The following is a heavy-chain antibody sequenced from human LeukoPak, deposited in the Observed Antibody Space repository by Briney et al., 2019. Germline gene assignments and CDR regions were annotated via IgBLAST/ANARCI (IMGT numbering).Heavy chain of an antibody. CDR1: GFTFGDYA. J-gene: IGHJ4*02. V-gene: IGHV3-74*01. CDR3: AKESGYDVDLEY. Sequence: WGSLRLSCTASGFTFGDYAMSWVRQAPGKGLEWVSGINTDGSTTSYADSVKGRFTISRDNAKNTLYLQMTSLRAEDTALYYCAKESGYDVDLEYWGQGALVTVSS. CDR2: INTDGSTT. D-gene: IGHD5-12*01.